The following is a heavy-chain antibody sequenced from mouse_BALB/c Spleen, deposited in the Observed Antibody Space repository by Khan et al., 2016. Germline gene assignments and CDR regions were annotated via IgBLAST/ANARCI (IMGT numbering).Heavy chain of an antibody. CDR1: GFNIKDTY. CDR2: IDPANGNT. CDR3: AMMTAY. Sequence: EVQLQESGAELVKPGASVKLSCTASGFNIKDTYMHWVKQRPEQGLEWIGRIDPANGNTKYDPKFQGKATITADTSSNTAYLQLSSLTSEDTAVYYCAMMTAYWGQGTLVTVSA. J-gene: IGHJ3*01. V-gene: IGHV14-3*02. D-gene: IGHD2-4*01.